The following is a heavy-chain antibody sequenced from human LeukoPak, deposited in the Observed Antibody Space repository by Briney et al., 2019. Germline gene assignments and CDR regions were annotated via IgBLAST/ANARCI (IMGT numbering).Heavy chain of an antibody. J-gene: IGHJ4*02. V-gene: IGHV3-23*01. CDR3: AKPRLLWFGESEQLGAFDY. Sequence: GGSLRLSCAASGFSFSSHGMSWVRQAPGKGLEWVSAISGSGGSTYYADSVKGRFTISRDNSKNTLYLQMNSLRAEDTAVYYCAKPRLLWFGESEQLGAFDYWGQGTLVTVSS. CDR1: GFSFSSHG. D-gene: IGHD3-10*01. CDR2: ISGSGGST.